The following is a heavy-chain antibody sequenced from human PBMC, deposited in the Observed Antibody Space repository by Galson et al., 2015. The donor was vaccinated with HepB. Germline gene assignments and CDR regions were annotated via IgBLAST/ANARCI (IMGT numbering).Heavy chain of an antibody. V-gene: IGHV3-53*01. CDR2: LYSGGST. CDR3: ARGPSRYHMDV. J-gene: IGHJ6*03. CDR1: GFTFSSNY. Sequence: SLRLSCAASGFTFSSNYMNWVRQAPGKGLEWVSALYSGGSTYYADTGKGRLSISRDNSKNTLYLLMNSLRAADTAVYYCARGPSRYHMDVWGKGTTVTVSS.